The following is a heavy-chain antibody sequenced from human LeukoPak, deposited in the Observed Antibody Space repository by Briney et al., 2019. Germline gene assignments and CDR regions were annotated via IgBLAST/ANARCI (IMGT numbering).Heavy chain of an antibody. D-gene: IGHD3-10*01. J-gene: IGHJ4*02. CDR2: ISYTGST. CDR3: ARTAKYYYGSETYYFLDY. V-gene: IGHV4-59*01. Sequence: SETLSLTCTVSGVSISRYYWSGIRQPPGKGLEGSGYISYTGSTIYNSSLKSRVTISLDKSQNQFSLNLTSSAPPHTARYYCARTAKYYYGSETYYFLDYWGQGTLVTVSS. CDR1: GVSISRYY.